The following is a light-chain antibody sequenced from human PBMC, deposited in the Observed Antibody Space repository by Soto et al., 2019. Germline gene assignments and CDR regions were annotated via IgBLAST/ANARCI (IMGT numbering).Light chain of an antibody. CDR1: TGAVTSGYY. Sequence: QAVVTQEPSLTVSPGGTVNLTCASSTGAVTSGYYPNWFQQKPGQAPRALIYNTSNKHSWTPARFSGSLLGGKAALTLSGVQPEDEAEYYCLLYYGGAQVFGGGTKVTVL. CDR3: LLYYGGAQV. J-gene: IGLJ2*01. V-gene: IGLV7-43*01. CDR2: NTS.